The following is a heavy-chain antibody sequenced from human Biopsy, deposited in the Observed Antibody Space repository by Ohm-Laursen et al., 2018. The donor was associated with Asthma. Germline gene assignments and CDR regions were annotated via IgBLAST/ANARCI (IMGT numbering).Heavy chain of an antibody. V-gene: IGHV3-30*18. D-gene: IGHD3-3*01. J-gene: IGHJ4*02. CDR2: VSYDGGVA. Sequence: SLRLSCSASGFTFSSFGMHWVRQAPGKGLEWVAVVSYDGGVAHYADSMKGRFTISRDNAKSTLYLQMNRLRTGDTAVYYCAKRRGYSDLTDFDHWGQGTLVTVSS. CDR3: AKRRGYSDLTDFDH. CDR1: GFTFSSFG.